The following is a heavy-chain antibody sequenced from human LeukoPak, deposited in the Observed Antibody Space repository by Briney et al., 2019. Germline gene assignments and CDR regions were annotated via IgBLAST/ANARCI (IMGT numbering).Heavy chain of an antibody. CDR2: ISDSGVS. Sequence: SETLSPTCTVSGGSFNGYYWSWIRQSPGKGLESIGFISDSGVSNTSPSLKSRVTISLGTSKKQFSLKLRSVTAADTALYYCARQIRLDYYDSSGYYFDSWGQGTLVTVSS. CDR3: ARQIRLDYYDSSGYYFDS. V-gene: IGHV4-59*08. D-gene: IGHD3-22*01. CDR1: GGSFNGYY. J-gene: IGHJ4*02.